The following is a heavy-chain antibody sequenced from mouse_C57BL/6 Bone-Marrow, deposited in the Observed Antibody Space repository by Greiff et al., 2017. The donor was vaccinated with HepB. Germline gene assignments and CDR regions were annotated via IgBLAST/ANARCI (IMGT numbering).Heavy chain of an antibody. Sequence: QVQLQQPGAELVRPGTSVKLSCKASGYTFTSYWMHWVKQRPGQGLEWIGVIDPSDSYTNYNQKFKGKATLTVDTSSSTAYMQLSSLTSEDSAVYCCARSGTTVVCDYWGQGTTLTVSS. D-gene: IGHD1-1*01. CDR3: ARSGTTVVCDY. V-gene: IGHV1-59*01. J-gene: IGHJ2*01. CDR1: GYTFTSYW. CDR2: IDPSDSYT.